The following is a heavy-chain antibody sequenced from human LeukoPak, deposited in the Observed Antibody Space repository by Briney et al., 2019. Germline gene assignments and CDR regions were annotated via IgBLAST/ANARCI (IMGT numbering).Heavy chain of an antibody. CDR2: IYPGDLDS. D-gene: IGHD2-2*01. J-gene: IGHJ4*02. CDR1: GYQFTSYL. CDR3: ASPDCTITSCPVNY. Sequence: GESLKISCQASGYQFTSYLIAWVRQMPGKGLEWMGLIYPGDLDSRYSTSFQGQVTISADKSISTAYLQWSSLKASDTAMYYCASPDCTITSCPVNYWGQGTLVTVSS. V-gene: IGHV5-51*01.